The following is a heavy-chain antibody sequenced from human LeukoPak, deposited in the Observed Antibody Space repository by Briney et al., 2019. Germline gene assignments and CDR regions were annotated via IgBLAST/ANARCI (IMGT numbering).Heavy chain of an antibody. J-gene: IGHJ3*02. D-gene: IGHD1-26*01. CDR1: GFTFSSYW. Sequence: PGGSLRLSCAASGFTFSSYWMHWVRQAPGKGLVWVSRFNSDVSTTDYADSVKGRFTISRDNAKNTVYPQMNSLRAEDTAMYYCARGRSGSYGGTFDIWGQGTMVTVSS. V-gene: IGHV3-74*01. CDR3: ARGRSGSYGGTFDI. CDR2: FNSDVSTT.